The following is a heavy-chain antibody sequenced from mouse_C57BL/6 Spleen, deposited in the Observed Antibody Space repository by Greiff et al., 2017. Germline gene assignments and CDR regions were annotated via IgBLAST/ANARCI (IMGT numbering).Heavy chain of an antibody. Sequence: DVKLQESGPGLVKPSQTVFLTCTVTGISITTGNYRWSWIRQFPGNKLEWIGYIYYSGTITYNPSLTSRTTITRDTPKNQFFLEMNSLTAEDTATYYCARGGWDGGYFDVWGTGTTVTVSS. CDR2: IYYSGTI. D-gene: IGHD4-1*01. J-gene: IGHJ1*03. V-gene: IGHV3-5*01. CDR3: ARGGWDGGYFDV. CDR1: GISITTGNYR.